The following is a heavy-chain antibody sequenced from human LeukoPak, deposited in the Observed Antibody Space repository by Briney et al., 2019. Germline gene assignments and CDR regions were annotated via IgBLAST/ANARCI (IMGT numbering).Heavy chain of an antibody. CDR1: AFSFSTYW. J-gene: IGHJ3*02. CDR3: AKLSSSWYLGAFDI. D-gene: IGHD6-13*01. Sequence: GGSLRLSCAASAFSFSTYWMSWVRQAPGKGLEWVANINQGGSEKYYVDSVKGRFTISRDNAKNSLYLQMNSLRAEDTAVYYCAKLSSSWYLGAFDIWGQGTMVTVSS. CDR2: INQGGSEK. V-gene: IGHV3-7*05.